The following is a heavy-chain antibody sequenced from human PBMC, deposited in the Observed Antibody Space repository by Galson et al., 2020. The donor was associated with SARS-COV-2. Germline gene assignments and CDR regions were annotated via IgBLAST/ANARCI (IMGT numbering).Heavy chain of an antibody. CDR3: ARGPLAYGDYADAYCYGMVA. J-gene: IGHJ6*02. D-gene: IGHD4-17*01. CDR1: GYTFTNYG. Sequence: ASVKVSCKASGYTFTNYGISWVRQAPGQGLEWMGWISVYNGNTKYAQKYQGRVTMSTATSTSTAYLELRRLRSDDTAIYHCARGPLAYGDYADAYCYGMVAWGQGSTVTVSS. V-gene: IGHV1-18*01. CDR2: ISVYNGNT.